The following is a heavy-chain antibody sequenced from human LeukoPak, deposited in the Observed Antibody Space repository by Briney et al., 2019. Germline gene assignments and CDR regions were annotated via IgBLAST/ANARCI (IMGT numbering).Heavy chain of an antibody. D-gene: IGHD3-22*01. CDR3: ARRMDYYDSSGYLYYFDY. V-gene: IGHV1-46*01. Sequence: ASVKVSCKASGYTFTSYYMHWVRQAPGQGLEWMGIINPSGGSTSYAQKFQGRVTMTRDTSKNQFSLKLSSVTAADTAVYYCARRMDYYDSSGYLYYFDYWGQGTLVTVSS. CDR1: GYTFTSYY. CDR2: INPSGGST. J-gene: IGHJ4*02.